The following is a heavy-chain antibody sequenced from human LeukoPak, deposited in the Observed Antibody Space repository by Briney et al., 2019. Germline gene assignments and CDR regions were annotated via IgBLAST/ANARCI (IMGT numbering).Heavy chain of an antibody. CDR1: GFTFSSYA. Sequence: PGGSLRLSCAASGFTFSSYAMHWVRQAPGKGLEWVAVISYDGSNKYYADFVKGRFTISRDNSKNTLYLQMDNLRAEDTAVYYCAKGSGSGSYYGLSNFDYWGQGTLVTVSS. CDR3: AKGSGSGSYYGLSNFDY. D-gene: IGHD1-26*01. J-gene: IGHJ4*02. CDR2: ISYDGSNK. V-gene: IGHV3-30*04.